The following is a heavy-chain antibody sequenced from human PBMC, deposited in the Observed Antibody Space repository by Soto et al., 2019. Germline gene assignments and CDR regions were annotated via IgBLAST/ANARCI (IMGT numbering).Heavy chain of an antibody. Sequence: PGGSLRLSCAASGFTFSSYEMNWVRQAPGKGLEWISYINRTSRTIYYADSVKGRFTISRDNAKNSLYLQMNSLRAEDTAVYYCARDGRDYFFDYWGQGTLVTVSS. CDR3: ARDGRDYFFDY. CDR1: GFTFSSYE. J-gene: IGHJ4*02. D-gene: IGHD1-26*01. V-gene: IGHV3-48*03. CDR2: INRTSRTI.